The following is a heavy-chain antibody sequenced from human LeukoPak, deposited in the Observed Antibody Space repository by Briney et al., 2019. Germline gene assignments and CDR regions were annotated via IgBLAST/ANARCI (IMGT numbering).Heavy chain of an antibody. CDR3: AEQAGTL. D-gene: IGHD1/OR15-1a*01. Sequence: PSETLSLTCTVSSGSISSSYWTWIRQPPGKGLEWIGHISDSGSTNYNPSLNSRVTISVDTSKNQFSLNLRSVTTADTAVYYCAEQAGTLWGQGILVTVAS. J-gene: IGHJ4*02. V-gene: IGHV4-59*01. CDR2: ISDSGST. CDR1: SGSISSSY.